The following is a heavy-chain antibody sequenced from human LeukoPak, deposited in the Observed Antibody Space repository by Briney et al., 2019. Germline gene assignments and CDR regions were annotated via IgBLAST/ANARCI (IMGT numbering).Heavy chain of an antibody. CDR2: ISSSSSYI. Sequence: GGSLRLSCAASGFTFSSYSMNWVRQAPGKGLGWVSSISSSSSYIYYADSVKGRFTISRDNSKNTLYLQMNSLRAEDTAVYYCAKDKLLTLDYWGQGTLVTVSS. CDR3: AKDKLLTLDY. D-gene: IGHD1-26*01. CDR1: GFTFSSYS. J-gene: IGHJ4*02. V-gene: IGHV3-21*01.